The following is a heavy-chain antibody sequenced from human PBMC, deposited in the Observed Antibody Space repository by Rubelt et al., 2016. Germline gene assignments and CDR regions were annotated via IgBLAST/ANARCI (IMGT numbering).Heavy chain of an antibody. CDR3: ARLSLYDTRGGHDAFDI. Sequence: ETLSLTCSVSGGPISSGSFHWGWIRQPPGKGLEWIGSIYYTGITYYNLSLKSRVTISIDTSRNQFSLRLRSVTAADTAVYYCARLSLYDTRGGHDAFDIWGQGTMVTVSS. CDR2: IYYTGIT. D-gene: IGHD3-22*01. CDR1: GGPISSGSFH. J-gene: IGHJ3*02. V-gene: IGHV4-39*01.